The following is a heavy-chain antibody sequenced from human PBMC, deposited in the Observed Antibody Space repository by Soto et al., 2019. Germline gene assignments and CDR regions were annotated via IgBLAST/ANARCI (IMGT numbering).Heavy chain of an antibody. J-gene: IGHJ4*02. V-gene: IGHV1-18*01. D-gene: IGHD1-1*01. CDR1: GYGFTTYG. Sequence: QVHLVQSGAEVKKPGASVKVSCKGSGYGFTTYGITWVRQAPGQGLEWMAWISAHNGNINDAQKLQGRVTVTRDTSTSTAYMELRSLRSDDTAVYYCARGRYGDYWGQGALVTVST. CDR2: ISAHNGNI. CDR3: ARGRYGDY.